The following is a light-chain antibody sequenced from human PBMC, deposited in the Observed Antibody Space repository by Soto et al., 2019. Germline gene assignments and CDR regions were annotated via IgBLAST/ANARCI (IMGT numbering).Light chain of an antibody. CDR3: SSYAGSNNV. CDR1: SSDVGGYNY. V-gene: IGLV2-14*01. J-gene: IGLJ1*01. Sequence: QSVLTQPASVSGSPGQSITISCTGTSSDVGGYNYVSWYQQHPGKAPKLMIYEVSNRPSGVSNRFSGSKSGNTASLTISGLQAEDEADYYCSSYAGSNNVFGGGTKLTVL. CDR2: EVS.